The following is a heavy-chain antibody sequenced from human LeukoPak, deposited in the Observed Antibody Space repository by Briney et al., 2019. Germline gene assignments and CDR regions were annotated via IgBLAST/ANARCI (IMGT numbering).Heavy chain of an antibody. CDR3: ARGGLGELLNWFDP. Sequence: SETLSLTCTVSGDSISSSGYYWGWIRQPPGKGLEWIGSMYYTGSTYYNPSLKSRVTISVDTSKNEFSLKLSSVTAADTAVYYCARGGLGELLNWFDPWGQGTLVTVSS. V-gene: IGHV4-39*02. CDR2: MYYTGST. CDR1: GDSISSSGYY. D-gene: IGHD3-10*01. J-gene: IGHJ5*02.